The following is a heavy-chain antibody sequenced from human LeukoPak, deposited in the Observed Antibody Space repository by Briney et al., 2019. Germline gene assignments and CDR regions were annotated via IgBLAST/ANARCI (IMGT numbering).Heavy chain of an antibody. J-gene: IGHJ3*02. CDR2: INPNSGGT. CDR1: GYTFTGYY. V-gene: IGHV1-2*06. Sequence: ASVKVSCKASGYTFTGYYMHWVRQAPGQGLEWMGRINPNSGGTNYAQKFQGRVTMTRDTSISTAYMELSRLRSDDTAVYYCARVGRGWDPYYDSSGYYFYAFDIWGQGTMVTVSS. D-gene: IGHD3-22*01. CDR3: ARVGRGWDPYYDSSGYYFYAFDI.